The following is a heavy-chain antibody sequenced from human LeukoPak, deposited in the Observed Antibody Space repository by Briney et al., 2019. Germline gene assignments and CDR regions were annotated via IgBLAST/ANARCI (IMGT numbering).Heavy chain of an antibody. Sequence: SETLSLTCTVSGASISSGVYSWSWIRQPPGKGLEWIGYIYYSGSTNYNPSLKSRVSISVDTSKNQFSLKLNSVTAADTAVYYCARGGSLPGGPPLWGQGTLVTVSS. V-gene: IGHV4-61*08. J-gene: IGHJ4*02. CDR2: IYYSGST. CDR1: GASISSGVYS. D-gene: IGHD4-17*01. CDR3: ARGGSLPGGPPL.